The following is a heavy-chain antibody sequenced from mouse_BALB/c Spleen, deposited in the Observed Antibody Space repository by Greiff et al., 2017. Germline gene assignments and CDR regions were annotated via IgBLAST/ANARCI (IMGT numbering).Heavy chain of an antibody. V-gene: IGHV3-2*02. CDR2: ISYSGST. D-gene: IGHD3-3*01. Sequence: EVQLQESGPGLVKPSQSLSLTCTVTGYSITSDYAWNWIRQFPGNKLEWMGYISYSGSTSYNPSLKSRISITRDTSKNQFFLQLNSVTTEDTATYYCARGAGNAYWGQGTLVTVSA. CDR3: ARGAGNAY. CDR1: GYSITSDYA. J-gene: IGHJ3*01.